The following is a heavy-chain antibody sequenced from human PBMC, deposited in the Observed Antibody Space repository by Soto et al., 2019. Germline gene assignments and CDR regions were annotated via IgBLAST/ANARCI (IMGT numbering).Heavy chain of an antibody. CDR3: ARLAGGSGSYYINNWFDP. D-gene: IGHD3-10*01. V-gene: IGHV5-10-1*01. CDR2: IDPSDSYT. CDR1: GYSFTSYW. J-gene: IGHJ5*02. Sequence: GESLKISCKGSGYSFTSYWISWVRQMPGKGLEWMGRIDPSDSYTNYSPSFQGHVTISADKSISTAYLQWSSLKASDTAMYYCARLAGGSGSYYINNWFDPWGQGTLVTVSS.